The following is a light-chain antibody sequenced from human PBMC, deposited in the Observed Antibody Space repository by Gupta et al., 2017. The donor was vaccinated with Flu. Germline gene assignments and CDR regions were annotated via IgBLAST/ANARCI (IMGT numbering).Light chain of an antibody. CDR3: LLAYSGIWV. Sequence: STGADTSRHYPDWFQQKPGQAPRILYYDTSNTHAMSPALFSGSPLRGKAAPTLSGAQAEDEANYYCLLAYSGIWVFGGGTKLTVL. CDR2: DTS. CDR1: TGADTSRHY. V-gene: IGLV7-46*01. J-gene: IGLJ3*02.